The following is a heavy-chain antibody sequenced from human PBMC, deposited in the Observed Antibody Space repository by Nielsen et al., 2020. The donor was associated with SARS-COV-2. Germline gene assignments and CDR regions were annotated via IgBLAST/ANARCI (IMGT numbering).Heavy chain of an antibody. CDR1: GFTFSSYG. J-gene: IGHJ6*02. Sequence: GESLKISCVASGFTFSSYGMNWVRQAPGKGLEWVSTIGVSGGGTYYADSLKGRFTISRDNSKNTLYLQMNSLGADDTAIYYCTRRVAGGTMDVWGQGTTVTVSS. CDR3: TRRVAGGTMDV. CDR2: IGVSGGGT. V-gene: IGHV3-23*01. D-gene: IGHD6-19*01.